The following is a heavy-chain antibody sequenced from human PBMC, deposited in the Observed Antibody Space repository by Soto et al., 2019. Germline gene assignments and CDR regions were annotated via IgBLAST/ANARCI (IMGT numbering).Heavy chain of an antibody. V-gene: IGHV1-2*04. CDR2: INPNSGGT. CDR3: ARVVGIAPAAPLMDY. D-gene: IGHD6-13*01. J-gene: IGHJ6*02. Sequence: ASVKVSCKASGYTFTGYYMHWVRQAPGQGHEWMGWINPNSGGTNYAQKFQGWVTMTRDTSISTAYMELSRLRSDDTAVYYCARVVGIAPAAPLMDYWAQWTTLTVSS. CDR1: GYTFTGYY.